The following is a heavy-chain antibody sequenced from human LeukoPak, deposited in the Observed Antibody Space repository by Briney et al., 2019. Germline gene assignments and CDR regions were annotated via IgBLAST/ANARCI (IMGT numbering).Heavy chain of an antibody. D-gene: IGHD2-21*02. CDR2: ISYDGSNK. V-gene: IGHV3-30*03. J-gene: IGHJ4*02. CDR3: AREGSYCGGACYSNYYFDY. CDR1: GFTFSSYG. Sequence: GRSLRLSCAASGFTFSSYGMHWVRQAPGKGLEWVAVISYDGSNKYYADSVKGRFTISRDNSKNTLYLQMNSLRPEDTAVYYCAREGSYCGGACYSNYYFDYWGQGTLVTVSS.